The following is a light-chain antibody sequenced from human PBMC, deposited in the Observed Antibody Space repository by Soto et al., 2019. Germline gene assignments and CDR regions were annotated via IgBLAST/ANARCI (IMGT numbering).Light chain of an antibody. J-gene: IGKJ1*01. CDR1: QSVSSN. V-gene: IGKV3-15*01. CDR3: QQYNNWPPGT. CDR2: GAS. Sequence: EIVMTQSPATLSVSPGERAILSCRASQSVSSNLAWYQLKPGQAPRLLIYGASTRATGIPARFSGSGSGTEFTLTISSLQSEDFAVYYCQQYNNWPPGTFGQGTKVEIK.